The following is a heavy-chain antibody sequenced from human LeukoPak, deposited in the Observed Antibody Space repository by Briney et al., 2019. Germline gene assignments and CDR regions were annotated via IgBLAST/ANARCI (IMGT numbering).Heavy chain of an antibody. V-gene: IGHV5-51*01. J-gene: IGHJ4*02. Sequence: GESLKISCKGSGYIFTSYWIGWVRQMPGKGLEWMGIIYPGDSDTRYSPSFQGQVTISADRSISTAYLQWSSLKASDTAMYYCARHLGDFWSGYSVGYWGQGTLVTVSS. CDR2: IYPGDSDT. CDR1: GYIFTSYW. CDR3: ARHLGDFWSGYSVGY. D-gene: IGHD3-3*01.